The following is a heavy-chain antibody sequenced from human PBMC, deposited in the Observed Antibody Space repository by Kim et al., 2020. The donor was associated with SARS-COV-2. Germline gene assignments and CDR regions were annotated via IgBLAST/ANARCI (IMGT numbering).Heavy chain of an antibody. D-gene: IGHD5-18*01. Sequence: SVKVSCKASGGTFSSYAISWVRQAPGQGLEWMGGIIPIFGTANYAQKFQDRVTITADESTSTAYMELSSLRSEDTAVYYCAGVMWGDVQLWSEYYYYGMNGWGQGTTLTVSS. CDR1: GGTFSSYA. CDR2: IIPIFGTA. CDR3: AGVMWGDVQLWSEYYYYGMNG. J-gene: IGHJ6*02. V-gene: IGHV1-69*13.